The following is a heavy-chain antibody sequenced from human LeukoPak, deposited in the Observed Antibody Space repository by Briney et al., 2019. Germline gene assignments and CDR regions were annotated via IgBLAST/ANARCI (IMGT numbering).Heavy chain of an antibody. CDR2: IKQDGSEK. Sequence: GSLRLSCAASGFTFSSYWMSWVRQAPGKGLEWVANIKQDGSEKYYVDSVRGRFTISRDTSRSTLYLQINSLRAEDAAVYYCAKAPVTSCRGAFCYPFDYWGQGTLVTVSS. J-gene: IGHJ4*02. D-gene: IGHD2-15*01. V-gene: IGHV3-7*03. CDR3: AKAPVTSCRGAFCYPFDY. CDR1: GFTFSSYW.